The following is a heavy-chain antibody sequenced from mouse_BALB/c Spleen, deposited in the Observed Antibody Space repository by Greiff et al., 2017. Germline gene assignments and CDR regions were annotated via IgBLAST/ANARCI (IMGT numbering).Heavy chain of an antibody. J-gene: IGHJ4*01. Sequence: EVKVEESGGGLVQPGGSRKLSCAASGFTFSNFGMHWVRQAPEKGLEWVAYISSGSYTIYYADTVKGRFTISRDNPKNTLFLQMTSLRSEDTAMYYCAGGYYAMDYWGQGTSVTVSS. CDR2: ISSGSYTI. CDR3: AGGYYAMDY. V-gene: IGHV5-17*02. CDR1: GFTFSNFG.